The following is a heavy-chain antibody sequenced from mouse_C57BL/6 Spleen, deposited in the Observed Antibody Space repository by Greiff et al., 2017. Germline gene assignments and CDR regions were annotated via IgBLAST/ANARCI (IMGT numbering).Heavy chain of an antibody. D-gene: IGHD1-1*01. CDR2: IDPETGGT. V-gene: IGHV1-15*01. CDR1: GYTFTDYE. Sequence: VQLQESGAELVRPGASVTLSCKASGYTFTDYEMHWVKQTPVHGLEWIGAIDPETGGTAYNQKFKGKAILTADKSSSTAYMELRSLTSEDSAVYYCTRRSHYYGSSSWFAYWGQGTLVTVSA. CDR3: TRRSHYYGSSSWFAY. J-gene: IGHJ3*01.